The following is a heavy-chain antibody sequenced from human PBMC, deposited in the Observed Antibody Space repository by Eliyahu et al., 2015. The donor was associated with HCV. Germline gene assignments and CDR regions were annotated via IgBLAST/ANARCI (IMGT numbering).Heavy chain of an antibody. CDR3: AREVGGWHIVVVPAATYYGMDV. V-gene: IGHV1-2*02. D-gene: IGHD2-2*01. CDR2: INPNSGGT. Sequence: QVQLVQSGAEVKKPGASVKVSCKAXGYTFTGYYMHWVRQAPGQGLEWMGWINPNSGGTNYAQKFQGRVTMTRDTSISTAYMELSRLRSDDTAVYYCAREVGGWHIVVVPAATYYGMDVWGQGTTVTVSS. CDR1: GYTFTGYY. J-gene: IGHJ6*02.